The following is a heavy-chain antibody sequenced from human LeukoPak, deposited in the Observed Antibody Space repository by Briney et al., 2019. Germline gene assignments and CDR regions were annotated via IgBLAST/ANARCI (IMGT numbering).Heavy chain of an antibody. CDR2: IYYSGST. V-gene: IGHV4-59*12. CDR1: GGSISSDH. D-gene: IGHD1-26*01. CDR3: ARDDRVSGTFLRWFDP. J-gene: IGHJ5*02. Sequence: SETLSLSCTVSGGSISSDHWSWIRQPPGKGLEWIGYIYYSGSTDYNPSLKSRVTMSMDTSKSQFSLNLRSVTAADTAVYYCARDDRVSGTFLRWFDPWGQGTLVTVSS.